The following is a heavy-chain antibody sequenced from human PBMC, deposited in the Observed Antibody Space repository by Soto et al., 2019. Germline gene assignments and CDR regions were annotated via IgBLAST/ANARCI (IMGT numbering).Heavy chain of an antibody. CDR1: GGTFSSYA. CDR2: IIPIFGTA. CDR3: ARDRTTPGAFDT. Sequence: VASVKVSCKASGGTFSSYAISWVRQAPGQGLEWMGGIIPIFGTANYAQKFQGRVTITADESTSTAYMELSSLRSEDTAVYYCARDRTTPGAFDTWGQGTTVTVSS. D-gene: IGHD4-17*01. V-gene: IGHV1-69*13. J-gene: IGHJ3*02.